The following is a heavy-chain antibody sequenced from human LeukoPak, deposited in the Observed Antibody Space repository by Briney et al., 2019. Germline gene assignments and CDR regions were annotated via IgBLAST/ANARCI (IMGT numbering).Heavy chain of an antibody. D-gene: IGHD6-6*01. CDR2: ISSSSSYI. V-gene: IGHV3-11*06. Sequence: GGSLRLSCAASGFTFSDYYITWIRQAPGKGLEWVSSISSSSSYIYYAVSVKGRFTISRDNAKNSLYLQMDSLRAEDTAVYYCARSDSSSSVGVYWGQGTLVTVSS. CDR1: GFTFSDYY. J-gene: IGHJ4*02. CDR3: ARSDSSSSVGVY.